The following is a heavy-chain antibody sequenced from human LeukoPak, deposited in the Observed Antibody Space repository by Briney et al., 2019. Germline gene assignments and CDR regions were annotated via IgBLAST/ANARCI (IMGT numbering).Heavy chain of an antibody. V-gene: IGHV3-23*01. Sequence: GGSLRLSCAASGFTFNSYAMNWARQAPGKGLEWVSVIIGRGDTTYYADSVKGRFTISRDNSKNTLYLQMNSLRADDTAVYYCAKTPPPGYYYYAMDIWGQGTTVTVSS. CDR3: AKTPPPGYYYYAMDI. J-gene: IGHJ6*02. D-gene: IGHD2-15*01. CDR1: GFTFNSYA. CDR2: IIGRGDTT.